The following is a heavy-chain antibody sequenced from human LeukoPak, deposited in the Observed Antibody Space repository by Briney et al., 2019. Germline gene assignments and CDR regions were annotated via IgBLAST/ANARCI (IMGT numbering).Heavy chain of an antibody. J-gene: IGHJ6*03. Sequence: GGSLRLSCAASGFNFDDYSMNWVRQVPGKGLEWVSGINWNSNNIDYADSVKGRFTISRDNSKNTLYLQMNSLRAEDTAVYYCAREYYYDSSPPLSYMDVWGKGTTVTISS. CDR3: AREYYYDSSPPLSYMDV. CDR2: INWNSNNI. V-gene: IGHV3-9*01. D-gene: IGHD3-22*01. CDR1: GFNFDDYS.